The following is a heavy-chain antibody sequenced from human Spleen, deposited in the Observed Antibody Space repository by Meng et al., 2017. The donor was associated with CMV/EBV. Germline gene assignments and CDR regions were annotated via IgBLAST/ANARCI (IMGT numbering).Heavy chain of an antibody. CDR2: INPRGDST. CDR3: ARPYCHGGSCYSHLDF. V-gene: IGHV1-2*02. J-gene: IGHJ4*02. CDR1: GYTFTDYY. D-gene: IGHD2-15*01. Sequence: GYTFTDYYKHRVRQTPGQGHEWVGWINPRGDSTKYTQELQGRVTMTSDTPISTAYMELSRLRSDDTAVYYCARPYCHGGSCYSHLDFWGQGTLVTVSS.